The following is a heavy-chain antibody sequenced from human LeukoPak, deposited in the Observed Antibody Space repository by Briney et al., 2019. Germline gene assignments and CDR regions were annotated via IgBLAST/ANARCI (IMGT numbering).Heavy chain of an antibody. CDR3: ARDSPLYYYCSGSYQYYMDV. V-gene: IGHV3-48*01. J-gene: IGHJ6*03. Sequence: GGSLRLSCAASGFTVSTNYTNWVRQAPGRGLEWVSYISSSGSTIYCAESVKCRFTISRARAKTSLYLPLNTLRAEDTAVYYWARDSPLYYYCSGSYQYYMDVWGKGTTVTISS. CDR1: GFTVSTNY. D-gene: IGHD3-10*01. CDR2: ISSSGSTI.